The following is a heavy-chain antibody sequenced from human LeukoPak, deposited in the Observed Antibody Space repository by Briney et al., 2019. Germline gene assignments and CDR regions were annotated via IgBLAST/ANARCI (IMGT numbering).Heavy chain of an antibody. CDR1: GFTFSKNA. D-gene: IGHD2-2*01. CDR2: LSGSGADT. Sequence: GGSLRLSCAASGFTFSKNAMSWVRQAPGKGLEWVSSLSGSGADTYYADSVKGRFTISRDNAKNTAYLQMNSLRAENTAVYYCAKDPYGTRYFDYWGQGTLVTAS. CDR3: AKDPYGTRYFDY. J-gene: IGHJ4*02. V-gene: IGHV3-23*01.